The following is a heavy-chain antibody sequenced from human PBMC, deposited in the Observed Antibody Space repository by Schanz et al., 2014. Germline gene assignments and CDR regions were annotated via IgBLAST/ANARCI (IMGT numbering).Heavy chain of an antibody. Sequence: QVQLVESGGGVVQPGRSLRLSCAASGFTISSYSMNWVRQAPGKGLEWVAVIWNNGVTKYYADSVRGRFTISRDRFQNTLYLRMSSLRAEDTAVYYCARPRFDYGEVDYWGQGTLVTVSS. CDR1: GFTISSYS. V-gene: IGHV3-33*01. CDR3: ARPRFDYGEVDY. CDR2: IWNNGVTK. D-gene: IGHD4-17*01. J-gene: IGHJ4*02.